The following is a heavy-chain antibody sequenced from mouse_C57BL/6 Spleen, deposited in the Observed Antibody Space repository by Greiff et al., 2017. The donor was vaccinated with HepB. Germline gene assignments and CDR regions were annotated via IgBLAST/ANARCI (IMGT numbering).Heavy chain of an antibody. CDR3: ASSSLYYYGSSYWYFDV. CDR1: GFSLTSYG. D-gene: IGHD1-1*01. Sequence: QVQLKQSGPGLVQPSQSLSITCTVSGFSLTSYGVHWVRQSPGKGLEWLGVIWSGGSTDYNAAFISRLSISKDNSKSQVFFKMNSLQADDTAIYYCASSSLYYYGSSYWYFDVWGTGTTVTVSS. V-gene: IGHV2-2*01. J-gene: IGHJ1*03. CDR2: IWSGGST.